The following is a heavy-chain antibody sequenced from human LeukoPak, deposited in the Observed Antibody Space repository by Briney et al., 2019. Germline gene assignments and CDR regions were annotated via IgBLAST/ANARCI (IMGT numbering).Heavy chain of an antibody. CDR3: ARDSMVQYNWNDFPDAFDI. V-gene: IGHV1-18*01. CDR2: ISAYNGNT. CDR1: GYTFTSYG. Sequence: ASVKVSCKASGYTFTSYGISWVRQAPGQGLEWMGWISAYNGNTNYAQKLQGRVTMTTDTSTSTAYMELRSLRSDDTAVYYCARDSMVQYNWNDFPDAFDIWGQGTMVTVSS. J-gene: IGHJ3*02. D-gene: IGHD1-1*01.